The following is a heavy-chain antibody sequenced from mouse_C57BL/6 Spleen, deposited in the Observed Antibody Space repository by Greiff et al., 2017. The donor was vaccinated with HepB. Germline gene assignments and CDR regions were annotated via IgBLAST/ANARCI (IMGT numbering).Heavy chain of an antibody. Sequence: EVKLQESGGGLVKPGGSLKLSCAASGFTFSSYAMSWVRQTPEKRLEWVATISDGGSYTYYPDNVKGRFTISGDNAKNNLYLQMSHLKSEDTAMYYCARDRTNWAPFDYWGQGTTLTVSS. CDR2: ISDGGSYT. V-gene: IGHV5-4*01. J-gene: IGHJ2*01. CDR3: ARDRTNWAPFDY. D-gene: IGHD4-1*02. CDR1: GFTFSSYA.